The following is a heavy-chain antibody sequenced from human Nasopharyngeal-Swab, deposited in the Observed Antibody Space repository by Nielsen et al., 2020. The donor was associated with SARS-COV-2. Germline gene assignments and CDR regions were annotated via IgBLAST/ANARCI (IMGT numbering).Heavy chain of an antibody. V-gene: IGHV4-59*01. J-gene: IGHJ6*03. D-gene: IGHD3-9*01. CDR3: ARDLGGYDILTGYYHYYYYMDV. Sequence: WIRQPPEKGLEWIGYIYYSGSTNYNPSPKSRVTISVDTSKNQFSLKLSSVTAADTAVYYCARDLGGYDILTGYYHYYYYMDVWGKGTTVTVSS. CDR2: IYYSGST.